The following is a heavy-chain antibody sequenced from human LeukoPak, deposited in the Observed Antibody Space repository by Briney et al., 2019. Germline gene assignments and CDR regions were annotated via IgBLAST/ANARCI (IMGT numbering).Heavy chain of an antibody. D-gene: IGHD1-26*01. V-gene: IGHV1-2*02. CDR2: INPSSGGT. CDR3: ARPIRGSYVEDAFDM. J-gene: IGHJ3*02. CDR1: GYTFSDYY. Sequence: ASVKLSCKTSGYTFSDYYLHWVRQAPGQGLEWMGWINPSSGGTKYVQKFQGRVTMTRDTSISTGYMELSRLRSDDTAVYYCARPIRGSYVEDAFDMWGQGTMVTDSA.